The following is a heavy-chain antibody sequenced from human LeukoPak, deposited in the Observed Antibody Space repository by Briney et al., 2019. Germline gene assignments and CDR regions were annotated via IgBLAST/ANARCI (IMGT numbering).Heavy chain of an antibody. CDR3: AKGVRLSSNYYMHV. Sequence: GGSLRLSCAASGFMFNNYAMSWVRQAPGKDLEWVSTITGGGDDTYSADSVKGRFTISRDNSKNTLSLQMHSLRVEDTAVYYCAKGVRLSSNYYMHVWGKGTTVTVSS. D-gene: IGHD5/OR15-5a*01. CDR1: GFMFNNYA. CDR2: ITGGGDDT. V-gene: IGHV3-23*01. J-gene: IGHJ6*03.